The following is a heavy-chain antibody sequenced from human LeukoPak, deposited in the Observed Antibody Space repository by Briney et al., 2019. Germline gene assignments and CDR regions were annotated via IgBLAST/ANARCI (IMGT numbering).Heavy chain of an antibody. V-gene: IGHV3-23*01. D-gene: IGHD3-16*01. CDR2: LCGSGDST. Sequence: GGSLRLSCAASGFTFSSYAMSWVRQAPGKTLEWVSALCGSGDSTYYAASVKGRFTISRDHAKNMLYLQMNSLSADDPAIYYCASGGGPPEALGDAFDIWGQGTMVTV. CDR3: ASGGGPPEALGDAFDI. J-gene: IGHJ3*02. CDR1: GFTFSSYA.